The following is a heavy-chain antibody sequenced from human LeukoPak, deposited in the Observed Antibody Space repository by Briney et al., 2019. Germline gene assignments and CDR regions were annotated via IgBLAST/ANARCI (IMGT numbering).Heavy chain of an antibody. J-gene: IGHJ3*02. D-gene: IGHD4-17*01. CDR1: GYTLTELS. V-gene: IGHV1-24*01. CDR3: ATDRGGPFTTVTRLGAFDI. Sequence: ASVKVSCKVSGYTLTELSMHWVRQAPGKGLEWMGGFGPEDGETIYAQKFQGRVTMTEDTSTDTAYMELSSLRSEDTAVYYCATDRGGPFTTVTRLGAFDIWGQGTMVTVSS. CDR2: FGPEDGET.